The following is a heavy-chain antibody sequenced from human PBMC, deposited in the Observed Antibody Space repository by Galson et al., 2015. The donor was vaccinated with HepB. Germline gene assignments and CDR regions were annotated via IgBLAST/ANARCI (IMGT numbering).Heavy chain of an antibody. CDR2: INPSGGST. V-gene: IGHV1-46*01. CDR3: ARELRYFDWLPTFDY. J-gene: IGHJ4*02. CDR1: GYTFTSYY. Sequence: SVKVSCKASGYTFTSYYMHWVRQAPGQGLEWMGIINPSGGSTSYAQKFQGRVTMTRDTSTSTVYMELSSLRSEDTAVYYCARELRYFDWLPTFDYWGQGTLVTVSS. D-gene: IGHD3-9*01.